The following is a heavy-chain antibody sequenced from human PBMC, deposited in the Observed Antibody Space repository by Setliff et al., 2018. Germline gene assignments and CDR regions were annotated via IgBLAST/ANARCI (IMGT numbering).Heavy chain of an antibody. D-gene: IGHD1-1*01. J-gene: IGHJ6*03. CDR1: GGSMSSGPNY. CDR2: VYSSVYSSGIT. CDR3: ARESAGDESVRHLYYTDV. Sequence: SETLSLTCTVSGGSMSSGPNYWSWIRQPAGRGLEWVGRVYSSVYSSGITSYNPSLKSRVTISMDSSKNQFSLGLTSVTAADTAVYYCARESAGDESVRHLYYTDVWGRGTTVTVSS. V-gene: IGHV4-61*02.